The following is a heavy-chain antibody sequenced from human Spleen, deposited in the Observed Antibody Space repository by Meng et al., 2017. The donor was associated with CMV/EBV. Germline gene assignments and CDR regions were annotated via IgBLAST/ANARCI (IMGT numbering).Heavy chain of an antibody. J-gene: IGHJ3*02. CDR1: GFTFSSYS. Sequence: GESLKISCAASGFTFSSYSMNWVRQAPGKGLEWVSSIGARSNYIYEADSVKGRFTISRDDGKKSLYLQMNSLRAEDTAVYYCARDVRFSKGFDMWGQGTVVTVSS. CDR2: IGARSNYI. V-gene: IGHV3-21*01. CDR3: ARDVRFSKGFDM. D-gene: IGHD3-3*01.